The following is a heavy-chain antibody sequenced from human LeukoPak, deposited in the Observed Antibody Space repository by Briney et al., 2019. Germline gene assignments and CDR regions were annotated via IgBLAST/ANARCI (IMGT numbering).Heavy chain of an antibody. Sequence: SQTLSLTSTVSGGSISSGNYDWSWIRQPAGKRLEWIGRIHASGSTNYNPSLKRRVPISVDTSKNQFSLNLSSGTAADTAVYYCAGSYRLDYWGQGTLVTVSS. V-gene: IGHV4-61*02. CDR3: AGSYRLDY. CDR2: IHASGST. CDR1: GGSISSGNYD. D-gene: IGHD1-26*01. J-gene: IGHJ4*02.